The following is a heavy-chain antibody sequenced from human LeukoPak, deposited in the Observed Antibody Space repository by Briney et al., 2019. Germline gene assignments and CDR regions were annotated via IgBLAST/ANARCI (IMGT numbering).Heavy chain of an antibody. CDR2: INHSGST. J-gene: IGHJ5*02. CDR3: AGHLRSPGWFDP. V-gene: IGHV4-34*01. Sequence: SETLSLTCAVYGGSFSGYYWSWIRQPPGKGLEWIGEINHSGSTNYNPSLKSRVTISVDTSKNQFSLKLSSVTAADTAVYYCAGHLRSPGWFDPWGQGTLVTVSS. CDR1: GGSFSGYY.